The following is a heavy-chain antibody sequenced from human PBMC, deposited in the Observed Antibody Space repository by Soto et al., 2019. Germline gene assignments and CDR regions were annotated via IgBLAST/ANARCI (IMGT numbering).Heavy chain of an antibody. CDR3: ARGCSGSCGFNY. J-gene: IGHJ4*02. CDR1: GFSLSSYS. CDR2: ISGSGSPV. D-gene: IGHD2-15*01. Sequence: EVQLVESGGVLVQPGGSLRLSCAASGFSLSSYSMTWVRQAPGKGLEWVSYISGSGSPVFYADSVKGRFTVSKDNARNSLYLQMNSLRAEDTAVYYCARGCSGSCGFNYWGQGTLVTVSS. V-gene: IGHV3-48*04.